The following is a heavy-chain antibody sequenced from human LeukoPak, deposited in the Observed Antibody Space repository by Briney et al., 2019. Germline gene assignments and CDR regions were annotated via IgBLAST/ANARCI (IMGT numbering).Heavy chain of an antibody. V-gene: IGHV3-30*02. D-gene: IGHD3-10*01. Sequence: GGSLRLACAASGLTFSSDGMHWARQAPGKGLEWVAFIRYDGSNKYYADSVKGRFTISRDNSKNTLYLQMNSLRAEDTAVYYCAKDPSDYYGMDVWGQGTTVTVSS. CDR2: IRYDGSNK. CDR3: AKDPSDYYGMDV. CDR1: GLTFSSDG. J-gene: IGHJ6*02.